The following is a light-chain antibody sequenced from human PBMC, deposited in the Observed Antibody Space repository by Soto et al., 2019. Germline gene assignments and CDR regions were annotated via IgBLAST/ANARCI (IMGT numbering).Light chain of an antibody. Sequence: QSALTQPASVSGSPGQSITISCTRSSTDFENYNLVSWYQHCPDKAPKLIIYEGTKRPSEISDRFSGSESDTTASLIISGLQPEDEADYYCSSYAGSSARGVFGGGTQLTVL. CDR3: SSYAGSSARGV. CDR2: EGT. J-gene: IGLJ3*02. V-gene: IGLV2-23*01. CDR1: STDFENYNL.